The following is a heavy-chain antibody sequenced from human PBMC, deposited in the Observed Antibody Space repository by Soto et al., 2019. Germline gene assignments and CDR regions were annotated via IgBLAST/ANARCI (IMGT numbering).Heavy chain of an antibody. J-gene: IGHJ6*02. D-gene: IGHD5-12*01. V-gene: IGHV1-18*01. CDR3: GRKGYIGNFGLDV. Sequence: QVQLVQSGAEVKRPGASVKVSCKASGYTFLNYDVAWVRRAPGQGLEWLGWISISKGKTYYEQRLQGRVTMITDTATTTAYMEVTSLRSDDTAVYFCGRKGYIGNFGLDVWGQGTTVTVSS. CDR2: ISISKGKT. CDR1: GYTFLNYD.